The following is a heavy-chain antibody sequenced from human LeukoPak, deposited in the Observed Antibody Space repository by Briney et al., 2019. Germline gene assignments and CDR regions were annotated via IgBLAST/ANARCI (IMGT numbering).Heavy chain of an antibody. CDR2: IYPSGNT. CDR1: GGSMRRYY. J-gene: IGHJ6*02. D-gene: IGHD5-12*01. V-gene: IGHV4-4*07. CDR3: ARVGYSGSDSVDYYHYFGMDV. Sequence: SETLSLTCTVSGGSMRRYYWGWIRQPAGKGLEWIGRIYPSGNTYYNPSLQSRVTMSVDTSKNHLSLNLSSVTVADTAVYYCARVGYSGSDSVDYYHYFGMDVWGQGTSVTVSS.